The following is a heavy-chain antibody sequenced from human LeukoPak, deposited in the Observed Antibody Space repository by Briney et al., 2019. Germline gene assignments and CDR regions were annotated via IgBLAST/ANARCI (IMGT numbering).Heavy chain of an antibody. Sequence: GGSLRLSCAASGFTFNSYWMHWVRQAPGKGLVWVSRINSDGSSTSYADSVKGRFTISRDNAKNTLYLQMNSLRAEDTAVYYCARVGDDYYFDYWGQGTLVTVSS. CDR2: INSDGSST. J-gene: IGHJ4*02. CDR3: ARVGDDYYFDY. V-gene: IGHV3-74*01. CDR1: GFTFNSYW. D-gene: IGHD2-21*02.